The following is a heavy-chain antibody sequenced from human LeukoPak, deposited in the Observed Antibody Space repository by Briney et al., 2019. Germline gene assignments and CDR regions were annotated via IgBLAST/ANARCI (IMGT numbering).Heavy chain of an antibody. J-gene: IGHJ4*02. V-gene: IGHV4-59*01. CDR1: GGSISSYY. CDR3: ARVLKTYCSSTSCYGGYFDY. CDR2: IYYSGST. D-gene: IGHD2-2*01. Sequence: KTSETLSLTCTVSGGSISSYYWSWIRQPPGKGLEWIGYIYYSGSTNYNPSLKSRVTISVDTSKNQSSLKLSSVTAADTAVYYCARVLKTYCSSTSCYGGYFDYWGQGTLVTVSS.